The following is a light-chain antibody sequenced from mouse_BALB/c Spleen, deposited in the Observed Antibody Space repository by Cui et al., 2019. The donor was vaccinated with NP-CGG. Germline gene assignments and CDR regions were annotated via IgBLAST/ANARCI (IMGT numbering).Light chain of an antibody. Sequence: QAFVPQEPAPPTPPGETVTLTCRSSTGAVTTSNYANWVQEKPDHLFTGLIGGTNNRVPGVPARFSGSLIGDKAALTITGAQTEDEAIYFCALWYSNHWVFGGGTKLTVL. CDR1: TGAVTTSNY. V-gene: IGLV1*01. CDR2: GTN. CDR3: ALWYSNHWV. J-gene: IGLJ1*01.